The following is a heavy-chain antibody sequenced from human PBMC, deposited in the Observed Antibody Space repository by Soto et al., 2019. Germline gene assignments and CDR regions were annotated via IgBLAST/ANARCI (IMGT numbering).Heavy chain of an antibody. Sequence: SLSVACTVSGGCVSSGGYYWSWIRQHPGKGLEWIGYIYYSGSTYYNPSLKSRVTISVDTSKNQFSLKLSSVTAADTAVYYCAREEDSVDYWGQGTLVTVSS. CDR2: IYYSGST. V-gene: IGHV4-31*03. D-gene: IGHD5-18*01. J-gene: IGHJ4*02. CDR3: AREEDSVDY. CDR1: GGCVSSGGYY.